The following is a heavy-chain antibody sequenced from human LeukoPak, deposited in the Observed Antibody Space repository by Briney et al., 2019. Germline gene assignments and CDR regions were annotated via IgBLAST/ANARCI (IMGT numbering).Heavy chain of an antibody. CDR1: GGSISSGNYY. V-gene: IGHV4-61*02. J-gene: IGHJ5*02. CDR3: ARAGRTGAMGASTHSHWFDP. Sequence: SQTLCLTCTVSGGSISSGNYYGGWVRQPAGKGLGYIGRIYKSGSTNYNPSRKGRATISVNTSKNQFSRKLNAVTAADPVVYYCARAGRTGAMGASTHSHWFDPWGQGTLVTVSS. CDR2: IYKSGST. D-gene: IGHD1-14*01.